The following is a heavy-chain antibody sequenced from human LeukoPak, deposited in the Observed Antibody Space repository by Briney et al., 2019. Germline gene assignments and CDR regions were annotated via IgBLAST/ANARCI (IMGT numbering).Heavy chain of an antibody. CDR1: GDSISGYY. D-gene: IGHD2-2*01. V-gene: IGHV4-59*01. CDR2: IHYSGTT. Sequence: SETLSLTCTVSGDSISGYYWNWIRQSPGKGLEWIGYIHYSGTTNYNPSLKSRVTISVNTSRNQFSLKLSSVTAADTAVYYCARDRTHCSGTSCPSHYLDYWGQGTLVTVSS. J-gene: IGHJ4*02. CDR3: ARDRTHCSGTSCPSHYLDY.